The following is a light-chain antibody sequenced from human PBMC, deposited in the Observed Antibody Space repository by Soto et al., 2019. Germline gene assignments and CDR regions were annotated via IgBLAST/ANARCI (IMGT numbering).Light chain of an antibody. CDR1: QSVSSN. CDR3: QQYNNWPS. CDR2: GAS. Sequence: EIVMTQSPATLSVSPGERATLSCRASQSVSSNLAWYQQKPGQAPRFLIYGASTRATGIPARFSGSGSGTEFTLTISSLQSEDFAVCYCQQYNNWPSFGGGTKVEIK. V-gene: IGKV3-15*01. J-gene: IGKJ4*01.